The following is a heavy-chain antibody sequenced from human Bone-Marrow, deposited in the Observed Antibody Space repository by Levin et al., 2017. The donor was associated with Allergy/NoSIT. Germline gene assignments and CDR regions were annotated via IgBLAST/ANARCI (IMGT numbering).Heavy chain of an antibody. Sequence: ASVKVSCRTSGYTFTGYYVHWVRQAPGQGLEWMGYINPKTGDTKFAQKFLGRVTMTRDTSLNTAYMDLARLRLDDTAVYFCARMLTGTWEWFDPWGQGTLVTVSS. J-gene: IGHJ5*02. V-gene: IGHV1-2*02. CDR1: GYTFTGYY. CDR3: ARMLTGTWEWFDP. CDR2: INPKTGDT. D-gene: IGHD1-7*01.